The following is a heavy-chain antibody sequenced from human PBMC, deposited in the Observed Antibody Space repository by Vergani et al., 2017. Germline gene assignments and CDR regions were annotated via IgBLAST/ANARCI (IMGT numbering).Heavy chain of an antibody. V-gene: IGHV1-69*01. CDR2: IIPIFGTA. CDR3: ARAGSSGWFTGGLDD. CDR1: GGTFSSYA. J-gene: IGHJ4*02. Sequence: QVQLVQSGAEVKKPGSSVKVSCKASGGTFSSYAISWVRQAPGQGLEWIGGIIPIFGTANYAQKFQGRVTITADESTSTAYMELSSLRSEDTAVYYCARAGSSGWFTGGLDDWGQGTLVTVSS. D-gene: IGHD6-19*01.